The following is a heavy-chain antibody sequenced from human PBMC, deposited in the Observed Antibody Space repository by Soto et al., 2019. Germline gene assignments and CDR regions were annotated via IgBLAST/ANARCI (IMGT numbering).Heavy chain of an antibody. CDR2: VFYTGST. CDR1: GGSISSYH. J-gene: IGHJ5*02. D-gene: IGHD1-26*01. Sequence: SETLSLTCTVSGGSISSYHWSWIRQSPGKGLEWIGYVFYTGSTKYNPALKRRVTISVDTSKNQFSLKLSSVSAADTGLYYCARSYSGTFYGYDTWGQGVLVTVSS. V-gene: IGHV4-59*01. CDR3: ARSYSGTFYGYDT.